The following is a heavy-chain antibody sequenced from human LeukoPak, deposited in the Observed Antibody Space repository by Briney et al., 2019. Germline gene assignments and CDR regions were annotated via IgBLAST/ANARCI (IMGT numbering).Heavy chain of an antibody. Sequence: ASVEVSCKVSGYTLTELSMHWVRQAPGKGLEWMGGFDPEDGETIYAQKFQGRVTMTEDTSTDTAYMELTSLRSDDTAVYYCATEVNVAYYNVPGNDYRGIDPWGPGTLVTVSS. J-gene: IGHJ5*02. V-gene: IGHV1-24*01. CDR3: ATEVNVAYYNVPGNDYRGIDP. D-gene: IGHD3-10*02. CDR1: GYTLTELS. CDR2: FDPEDGET.